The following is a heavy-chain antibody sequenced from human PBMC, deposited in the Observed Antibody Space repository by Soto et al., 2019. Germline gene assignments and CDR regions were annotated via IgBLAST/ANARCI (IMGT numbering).Heavy chain of an antibody. Sequence: QVQLQESGPGLVKPSETLSLTCTVSGGSISSYYWSWIRQPPGKGLEWIGYIYYSGSTNYNPSLKRRGTISVNTSKNPFSLSLSSVTAADTAVYYCARGLGWLDYWGQGTLVSVSS. D-gene: IGHD6-19*01. J-gene: IGHJ4*02. CDR2: IYYSGST. CDR1: GGSISSYY. V-gene: IGHV4-59*01. CDR3: ARGLGWLDY.